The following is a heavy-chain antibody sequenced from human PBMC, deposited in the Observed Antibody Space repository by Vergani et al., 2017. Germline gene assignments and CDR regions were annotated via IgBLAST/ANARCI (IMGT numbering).Heavy chain of an antibody. CDR1: GFTFSSYG. D-gene: IGHD1-26*01. V-gene: IGHV3-33*01. CDR2: IWYDGSNK. Sequence: QVQLVESGGGVVQPGRSLRLSCAASGFTFSSYGMHWVRQAPGKGLEWVAVIWYDGSNKYYADSVKGRFTISRDNAKNSLYLQMNSLRAEDTAVYYCARDRTVGATRYYFDYWGQGTLVTVSS. J-gene: IGHJ4*02. CDR3: ARDRTVGATRYYFDY.